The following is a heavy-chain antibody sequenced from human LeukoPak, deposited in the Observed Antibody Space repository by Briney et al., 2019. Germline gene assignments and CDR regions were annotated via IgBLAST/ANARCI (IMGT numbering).Heavy chain of an antibody. CDR1: GGSISSSSYY. J-gene: IGHJ6*02. CDR2: IYYSGST. CDR3: ARHVTGSSGWYSYYYGMDV. Sequence: PSETLSLTCTVSGGSISSSSYYWGWIRQPPGKGLEWIGSIYYSGSTYYNPSLKSRVTISVDTSKNQFSLKLSSVTAADTVLYHCARHVTGSSGWYSYYYGMDVWGQGTTVTVSS. D-gene: IGHD6-19*01. V-gene: IGHV4-39*01.